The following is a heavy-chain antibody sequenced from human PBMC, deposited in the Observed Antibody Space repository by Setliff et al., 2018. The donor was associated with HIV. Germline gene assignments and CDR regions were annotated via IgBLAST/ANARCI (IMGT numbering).Heavy chain of an antibody. V-gene: IGHV1-69*13. CDR1: GYTFTDYF. Sequence: ASVKVSCKSSGYTFTDYFIHWVRQAPGQGLEWMGGIIPIFGTATYAQKFQGRVTITADESTSTAYMELSSLRSEDTAVYYCARAVSPYSSPHYFDYWGQGTLVTVSS. CDR2: IIPIFGTA. CDR3: ARAVSPYSSPHYFDY. J-gene: IGHJ4*02. D-gene: IGHD6-13*01.